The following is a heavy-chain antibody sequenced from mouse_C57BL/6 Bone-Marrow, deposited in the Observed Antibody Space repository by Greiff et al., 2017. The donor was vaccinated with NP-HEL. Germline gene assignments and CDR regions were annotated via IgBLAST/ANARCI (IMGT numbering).Heavy chain of an antibody. CDR3: ASRTGYAMDY. CDR1: GFSLNSYG. CDR2: IWGGGST. D-gene: IGHD3-3*01. Sequence: VKVVESGPGLVAPSQSLSITCTVSGFSLNSYGVDWVRQPPGKGLEWLGVIWGGGSTNYNSALMSRLSISKDNSKSQVFLKMNSLQADDTALYSCASRTGYAMDYWGQGTSVTVSS. V-gene: IGHV2-9*01. J-gene: IGHJ4*01.